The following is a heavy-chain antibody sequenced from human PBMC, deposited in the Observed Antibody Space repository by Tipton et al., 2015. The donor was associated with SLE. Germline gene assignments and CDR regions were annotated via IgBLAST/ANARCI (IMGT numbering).Heavy chain of an antibody. D-gene: IGHD1-26*01. CDR1: GFTFTSYE. CDR3: ARIFSGSYYAAWFQH. V-gene: IGHV3-48*03. Sequence: GSLRLSYAASGFTFTSYEMNWVRQAPGKGLEWVSYISRSGSMIYYANSVKGRFTISRDNAKKSLYLQMKSLRAEDTAIYYCARIFSGSYYAAWFQHWGQGTVVTVSS. CDR2: ISRSGSMI. J-gene: IGHJ1*01.